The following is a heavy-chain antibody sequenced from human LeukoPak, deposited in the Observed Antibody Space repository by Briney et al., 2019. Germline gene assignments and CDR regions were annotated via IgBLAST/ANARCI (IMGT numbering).Heavy chain of an antibody. J-gene: IGHJ5*02. CDR1: GFMFDDYG. CDR3: ARDRQPYDYVWGSYHTDEHNWFDP. D-gene: IGHD3-16*02. CDR2: ISSSSSYI. V-gene: IGHV3-21*01. Sequence: PGGSLRLSCEASGFMFDDYGLSWVRQVPGTGLEWVSSISSSSSYIYYAGSVKGRFTISRDNAKNSLYLQMNSLRAEDTAVYYCARDRQPYDYVWGSYHTDEHNWFDPWGQGTLVTVSS.